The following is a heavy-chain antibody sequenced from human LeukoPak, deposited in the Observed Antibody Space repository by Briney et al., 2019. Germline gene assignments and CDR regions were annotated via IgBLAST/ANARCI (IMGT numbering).Heavy chain of an antibody. CDR3: AGVSGTFDY. Sequence: SETLSLTCTVSGGSISSGGYYWSWIRQYPGKGLEWIGYIYYSGSTDYNPSLKSRATISGDTSKDQFSLKLSSVTAADTAVYYCAGVSGTFDYWGQGTLVTVSS. CDR2: IYYSGST. CDR1: GGSISSGGYY. D-gene: IGHD3-3*01. V-gene: IGHV4-31*03. J-gene: IGHJ4*02.